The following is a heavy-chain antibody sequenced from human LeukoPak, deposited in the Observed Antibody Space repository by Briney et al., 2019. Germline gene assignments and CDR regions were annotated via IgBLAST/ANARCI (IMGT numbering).Heavy chain of an antibody. Sequence: ASVKVSCKASGYTFPSYFMHWVRQAPGQGLEWMGIINPTGGSTTYAQKFQGRVTMTRDTSTSTVYMELSSLRSEDTAVYYCARESYYYDSSGYYRIPYWWGQGTLVTVSS. J-gene: IGHJ4*02. CDR1: GYTFPSYF. CDR3: ARESYYYDSSGYYRIPYW. D-gene: IGHD3-22*01. CDR2: INPTGGST. V-gene: IGHV1-46*01.